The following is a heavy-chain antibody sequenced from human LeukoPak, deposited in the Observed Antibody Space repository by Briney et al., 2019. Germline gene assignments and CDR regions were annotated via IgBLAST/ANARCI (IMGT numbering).Heavy chain of an antibody. J-gene: IGHJ6*02. V-gene: IGHV4-59*01. CDR1: GGSISSYY. CDR2: IYYSGIP. CDR3: AREKEHYFGMDV. Sequence: PSETLSLTCSVSGGSISSYYWNWIRQPPGKGLEWIGYIYYSGIPNYNPSLKSRVTISEDTSKNQFSLKLSSVTAADTAVYYCAREKEHYFGMDVWGQGTTVTVSS.